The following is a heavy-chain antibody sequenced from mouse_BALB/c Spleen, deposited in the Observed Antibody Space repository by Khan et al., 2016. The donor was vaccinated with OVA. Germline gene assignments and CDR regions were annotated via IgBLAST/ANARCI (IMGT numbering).Heavy chain of an antibody. D-gene: IGHD6-1*01. CDR2: INYIGIT. Sequence: EVQLQEAGPSLVKPSQTLSLTCSVTGDSITSGSWNWIRKFPGNKLEYMGYINYIGITYYNPSLKSRISITRDTSKNQYYLPLTSITTEDTATYDWGRDPRSACEAWFAYWGQGTLVTVSA. J-gene: IGHJ3*01. CDR3: GRDPRSACEAWFAY. CDR1: GDSITSGS. V-gene: IGHV3-8*02.